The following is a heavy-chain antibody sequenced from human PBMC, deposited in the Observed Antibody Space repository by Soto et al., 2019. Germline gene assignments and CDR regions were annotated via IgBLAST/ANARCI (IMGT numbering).Heavy chain of an antibody. Sequence: ASVKVSCKASGYTFTSYAMHWVRQAPGQRLEWMGWINVGNGNTKYSQKFQGRVTITRDTSTSTAYMELSSLRSEDTAVYYCARGSKYGDYSRWFDPWGPGTLVNVSS. D-gene: IGHD4-17*01. V-gene: IGHV1-3*01. CDR1: GYTFTSYA. J-gene: IGHJ5*02. CDR2: INVGNGNT. CDR3: ARGSKYGDYSRWFDP.